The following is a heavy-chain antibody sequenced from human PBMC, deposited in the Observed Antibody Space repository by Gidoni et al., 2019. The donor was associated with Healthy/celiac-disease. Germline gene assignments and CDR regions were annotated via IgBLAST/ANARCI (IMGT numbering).Heavy chain of an antibody. D-gene: IGHD6-13*01. J-gene: IGHJ3*02. CDR2: INHSGST. Sequence: QVQLQQWGAGLLKPSETLSLTCAVYGGSFSGYYWSWIRQPPGKGLEWIGEINHSGSTNYNPSLKSRVTISVVTSKNQFSLKLSSVTAADTAVYYCASPGIAAAGLDAFDIWGQGTMVTVSS. V-gene: IGHV4-34*01. CDR3: ASPGIAAAGLDAFDI. CDR1: GGSFSGYY.